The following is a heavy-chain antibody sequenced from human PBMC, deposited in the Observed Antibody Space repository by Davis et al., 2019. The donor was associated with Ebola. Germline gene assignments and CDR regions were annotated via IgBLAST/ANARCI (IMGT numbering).Heavy chain of an antibody. CDR2: ISGSGGST. V-gene: IGHV3-23*01. D-gene: IGHD1-26*01. J-gene: IGHJ4*02. Sequence: PGGSLRLSCAASGFTFSSYAMSWVRQAPGKGLEWVSAISGSGGSTYYADSVKGRFTISRDNSKNTLYLQMNSLRAEDTAVYYCTRDLMGTYCVDYWGQGTLVAVSS. CDR3: TRDLMGTYCVDY. CDR1: GFTFSSYA.